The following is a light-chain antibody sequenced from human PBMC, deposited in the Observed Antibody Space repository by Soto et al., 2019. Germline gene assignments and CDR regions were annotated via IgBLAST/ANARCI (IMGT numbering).Light chain of an antibody. CDR2: EVN. CDR3: CSFVRTNGLL. Sequence: QSVLTQSASVSGSPGQSITISCTGTSSDVGSYDLVSWYQHHSGKAPKIIIYEVNKRPSGISDRFSGSKSGNTASLTISGLQAEDEADYFCCSFVRTNGLLFGGGTKLTV. J-gene: IGLJ2*01. CDR1: SSDVGSYDL. V-gene: IGLV2-23*02.